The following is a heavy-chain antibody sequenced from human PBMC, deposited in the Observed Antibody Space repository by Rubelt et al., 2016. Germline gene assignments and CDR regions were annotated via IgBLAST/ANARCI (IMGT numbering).Heavy chain of an antibody. J-gene: IGHJ4*02. CDR2: IWYDGSNK. V-gene: IGHV3-33*06. Sequence: QVHLVESGGGVVQPGRSLRLSCAASGFTFSSYGMHWVRQAPGKGLEWVAVIWYDGSNKDYAESVKGRFTISRDNSKNTLNVKMDGRSAGATAYYDCAKGQCSSTNCGGAACDYWGQGTLVTVSS. CDR3: AKGQCSSTNCGGAACDY. CDR1: GFTFSSYG. D-gene: IGHD2-2*01.